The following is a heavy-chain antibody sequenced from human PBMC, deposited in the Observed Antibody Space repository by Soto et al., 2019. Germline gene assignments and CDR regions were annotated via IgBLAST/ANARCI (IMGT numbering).Heavy chain of an antibody. CDR3: ANYRTMSQEGFDV. D-gene: IGHD3-10*01. CDR1: GYTSPIYD. Sequence: QVHLVQSGAEVRRPGASVKVSCQASGYTSPIYDLDRVRQATGQRREWTGWMNPKKGNRYPAPKFQGRVTITWNTSTTTAYIELTNLRSEDTAVYCCANYRTMSQEGFDVWGQGTLVTVS. CDR2: MNPKKGNR. V-gene: IGHV1-8*01. J-gene: IGHJ3*01.